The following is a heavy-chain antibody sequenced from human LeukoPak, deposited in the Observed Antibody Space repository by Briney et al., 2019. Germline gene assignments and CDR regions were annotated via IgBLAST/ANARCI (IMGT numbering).Heavy chain of an antibody. V-gene: IGHV3-23*01. CDR2: ISGSGSST. Sequence: GGSLRLSCAASGFTFSNCAMSWVRQAPGKGLEWVSGISGSGSSTYYADSVKGRFTISRDNSKYTLYLQMHSLRAEDTAVYYCARSSITVVVPNANMDVWGKGTPVTVSS. CDR1: GFTFSNCA. J-gene: IGHJ6*03. CDR3: ARSSITVVVPNANMDV. D-gene: IGHD2-2*01.